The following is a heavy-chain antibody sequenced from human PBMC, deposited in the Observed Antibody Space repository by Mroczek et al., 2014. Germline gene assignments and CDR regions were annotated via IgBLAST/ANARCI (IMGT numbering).Heavy chain of an antibody. V-gene: IGHV1-2*02. CDR1: GYTFTGYY. J-gene: IGHJ4*02. D-gene: IGHD3-22*01. CDR3: ARWNYYDSSGYYQFDY. Sequence: SGAEVKKPGASVKVSCKASGYTFTGYYMHWVRQAPGQGLEWMGWINPNSGGTNYAQKFQGRVTMTRDTSISTAYMELSRLRSDDTAVYYCARWNYYDSSGYYQFDYWGQGTLVTVSS. CDR2: INPNSGGT.